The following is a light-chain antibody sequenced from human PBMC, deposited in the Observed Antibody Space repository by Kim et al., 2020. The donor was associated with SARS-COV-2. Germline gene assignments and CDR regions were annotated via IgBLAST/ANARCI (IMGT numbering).Light chain of an antibody. Sequence: EIVLTQSPGTLSLSPGERATLSCRASQSVSSSYLAWYQQKPGQAPRLLIYGASSRATGIPDRFSGSGSGTDFTLTISRLEPEDFAVYYWQQYGSSFGQGAKVDIK. CDR1: QSVSSSY. V-gene: IGKV3-20*01. CDR3: QQYGSS. J-gene: IGKJ1*01. CDR2: GAS.